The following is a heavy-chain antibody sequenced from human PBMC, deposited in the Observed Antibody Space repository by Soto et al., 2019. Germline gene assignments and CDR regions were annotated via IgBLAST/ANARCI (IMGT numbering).Heavy chain of an antibody. CDR1: GFTFSSYS. CDR2: ISSSSSTI. J-gene: IGHJ4*02. V-gene: IGHV3-48*01. Sequence: EVQLVESGGGLVQPGGSLRLSCAASGFTFSSYSMNWVRQAPGKGLEWVSYISSSSSTIYYADSVKGRFTISRDNVKNSLYLQMNSLRAEDTAVYYCARDKYSSGWYLSYYFDYWGQGTLVTVSS. CDR3: ARDKYSSGWYLSYYFDY. D-gene: IGHD6-19*01.